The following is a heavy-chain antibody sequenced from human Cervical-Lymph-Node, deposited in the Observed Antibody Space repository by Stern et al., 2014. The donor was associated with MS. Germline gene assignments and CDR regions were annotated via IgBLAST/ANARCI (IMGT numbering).Heavy chain of an antibody. Sequence: EVQLVESGGGLVKPGGSLRLSCAASGFTFSNAWMSWVRQAPGKGLEWVGRIKSKTDGGTTDYAAPVKGRFTISRDDSKNTLYLQMNSLKTEDTAVYYCPTDQSGDGDWFDPWGQGTLVTVSS. CDR2: IKSKTDGGTT. V-gene: IGHV3-15*01. J-gene: IGHJ5*02. D-gene: IGHD7-27*01. CDR1: GFTFSNAW. CDR3: PTDQSGDGDWFDP.